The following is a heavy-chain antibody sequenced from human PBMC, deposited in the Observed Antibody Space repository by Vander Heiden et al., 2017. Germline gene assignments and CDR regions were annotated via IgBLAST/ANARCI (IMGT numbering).Heavy chain of an antibody. Sequence: EVQLVESGGGLVKPGGSLRLSCAASGFTFRNAWMSWVRQAPGKGLEWVGRIKSKTDGGTTDYAAPVKGRFTISRDDSKNTLYLQMNSLKTEDTAVYYCTTEGGKSGSTLFDYWGQGTLVTVSS. V-gene: IGHV3-15*01. CDR3: TTEGGKSGSTLFDY. D-gene: IGHD1-26*01. J-gene: IGHJ4*02. CDR2: IKSKTDGGTT. CDR1: GFTFRNAW.